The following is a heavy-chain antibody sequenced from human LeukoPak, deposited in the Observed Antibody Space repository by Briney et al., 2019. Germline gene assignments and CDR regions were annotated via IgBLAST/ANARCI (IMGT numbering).Heavy chain of an antibody. J-gene: IGHJ2*01. Sequence: PSETLSLTCTVSGGTISSYYWSWIRQPAGKGLEWIGRIYTSGTTYNPSLKSRVTMSVDTSKNQFSLKLSSVTAADTAVYYCARLGNWGNYWYFDLWGRGTLVTVSP. D-gene: IGHD7-27*01. CDR1: GGTISSYY. CDR2: IYTSGT. V-gene: IGHV4-4*07. CDR3: ARLGNWGNYWYFDL.